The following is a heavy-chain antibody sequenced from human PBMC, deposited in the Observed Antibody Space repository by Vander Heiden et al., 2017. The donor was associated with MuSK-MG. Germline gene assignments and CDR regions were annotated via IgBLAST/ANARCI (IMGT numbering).Heavy chain of an antibody. CDR2: LYWGGDK. CDR3: VHVLLWFGEVAFKYYYMDV. CDR1: GFSLSSSGVG. Sequence: QITLKESGPTLVRPTETLTLTCTFSGFSLSSSGVGVGWIRQPPGKALEWLALLYWGGDKTYGPSLKNRLTITKDISKNQVVLTMTNMDPVDTATYYCVHVLLWFGEVAFKYYYMDVWGRGTTVTVSS. V-gene: IGHV2-5*05. D-gene: IGHD3-10*01. J-gene: IGHJ6*03.